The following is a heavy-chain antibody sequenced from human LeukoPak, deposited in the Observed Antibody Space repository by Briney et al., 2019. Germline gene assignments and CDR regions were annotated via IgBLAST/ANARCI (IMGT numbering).Heavy chain of an antibody. CDR2: IYYSGLT. J-gene: IGHJ5*02. CDR1: GGSIRSRSYY. D-gene: IGHD6-13*01. Sequence: SETLSLTCTVSGGSIRSRSYYWGWIRQPPGKGMEWIGSIYYSGLTYNNPSLKSRVTISVDTSKNQFSLKVSSVSAAGTAVYYCARHGSGSSSSWYDNWGQGTLVTVSS. V-gene: IGHV4-39*01. CDR3: ARHGSGSSSSWYDN.